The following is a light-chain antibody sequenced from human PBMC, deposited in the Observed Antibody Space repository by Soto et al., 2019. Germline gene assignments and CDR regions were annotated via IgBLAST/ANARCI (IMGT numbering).Light chain of an antibody. V-gene: IGLV1-44*01. J-gene: IGLJ2*01. CDR1: SSNIGSNT. CDR3: AAWDDSLNGVV. Sequence: QSVLTQPPSASGTPGQRVTISCSGSSSNIGSNTVNWYQQLPGTAPKLLIYSNIQRPSGVPDPFSVSKSGTSASLSISGLQSEDEADYDCAAWDDSLNGVVFGGGTKLTVL. CDR2: SNI.